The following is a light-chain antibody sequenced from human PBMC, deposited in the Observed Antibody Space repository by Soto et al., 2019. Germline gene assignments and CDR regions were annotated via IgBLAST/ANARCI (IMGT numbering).Light chain of an antibody. V-gene: IGLV2-14*01. CDR1: SSDVGGYNY. CDR3: SSYTSSSTLVV. CDR2: DVS. J-gene: IGLJ2*01. Sequence: QSALTQPASVSGSPGQSITISCTGTSSDVGGYNYVSWYQQHPGKAPKLMIYDVSNRPSGVSNRFSGSKSGNTASMTISGLQAGDEADYYCSSYTSSSTLVVFGVGTKLTVL.